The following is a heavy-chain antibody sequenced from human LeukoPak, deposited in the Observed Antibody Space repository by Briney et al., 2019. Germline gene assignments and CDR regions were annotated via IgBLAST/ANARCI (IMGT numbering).Heavy chain of an antibody. Sequence: ASVKVSCKASGYTFTTYGITWVRQAPGQGLEWMGWISTYNGNTNYAERLQGRVTMTTDTTTSTAYMELRSLRSDDTAVYYCARPLRPSYDFWSGYGQYYFDYWGQGTLVTVSS. CDR1: GYTFTTYG. CDR3: ARPLRPSYDFWSGYGQYYFDY. V-gene: IGHV1-18*01. J-gene: IGHJ4*02. CDR2: ISTYNGNT. D-gene: IGHD3-3*01.